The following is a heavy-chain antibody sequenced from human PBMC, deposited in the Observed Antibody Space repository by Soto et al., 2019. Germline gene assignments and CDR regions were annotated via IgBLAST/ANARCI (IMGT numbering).Heavy chain of an antibody. CDR3: ARDGNYHEF. J-gene: IGHJ4*02. CDR1: GFSFGVHA. Sequence: EVHLVESGGGLVKLGGSLRLSCATSGFSFGVHAIIWVLQAPGKGLEGVALITSSVIKVQYAESGEGRFTISRDDAKNSLHLQMNNLRADDTGVYYCARDGNYHEFWGQGTQVTVSS. CDR2: ITSSVIKV. V-gene: IGHV3-21*01. D-gene: IGHD1-7*01.